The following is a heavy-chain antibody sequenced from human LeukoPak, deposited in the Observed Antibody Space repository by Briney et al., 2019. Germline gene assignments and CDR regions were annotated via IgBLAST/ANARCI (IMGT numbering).Heavy chain of an antibody. J-gene: IGHJ4*02. CDR2: MSSSDDGR. CDR3: ARNFGGGDSSGPYY. D-gene: IGHD3-22*01. CDR1: GFSFSSYA. V-gene: IGHV3-23*01. Sequence: GGSLRLSCATSGFSFSSYAMSWVRQAPGKGLEWVSAMSSSDDGRYYAASVRGRFTISRDTSRSTLYLQMNSLRAEDTAFYYCARNFGGGDSSGPYYWGQGTLVTVSS.